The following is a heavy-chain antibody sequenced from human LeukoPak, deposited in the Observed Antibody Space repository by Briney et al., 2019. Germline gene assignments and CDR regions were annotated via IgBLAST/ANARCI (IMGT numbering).Heavy chain of an antibody. CDR2: INPNTGGA. D-gene: IGHD1-14*01. V-gene: IGHV1-2*02. Sequence: GASVKVSCKASGYTFTAYYLHWVRQAPGQGLEWMGWINPNTGGAKYAQKFQGRLTMTRDTSINTVYMGLSRLRSDDTAVYFCARDLRDTTESPGGVFDIWGQGTMVTVSS. CDR3: ARDLRDTTESPGGVFDI. J-gene: IGHJ3*02. CDR1: GYTFTAYY.